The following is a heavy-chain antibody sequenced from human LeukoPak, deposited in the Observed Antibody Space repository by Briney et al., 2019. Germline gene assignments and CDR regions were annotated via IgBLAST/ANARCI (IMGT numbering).Heavy chain of an antibody. J-gene: IGHJ4*02. CDR2: ISGNNDNP. D-gene: IGHD2-2*01. CDR3: ARDGTSTDDY. CDR1: GYTFSNFG. Sequence: ASVRVSFKTSGYTFSNFGINWVRQAPGQGLEWMGWISGNNDNPNYGQKFQGRFTVTTDSSTSTSYMELRNLRFDDTAVYYCARDGTSTDDYWGQGTLVTVSS. V-gene: IGHV1-18*01.